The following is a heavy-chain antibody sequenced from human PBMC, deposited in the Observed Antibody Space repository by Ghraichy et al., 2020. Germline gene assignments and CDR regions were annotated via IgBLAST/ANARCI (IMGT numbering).Heavy chain of an antibody. Sequence: SETLSLTCTVSGGSISSYYWSWIRQPPGKGLEWIGYIYYSGTTNYNPSLKSRVTISVDTSKKQFSLKLSSVTAADTAVYYCARAAGSGWYYFDYWGQGTLVTVSS. CDR1: GGSISSYY. V-gene: IGHV4-59*01. CDR3: ARAAGSGWYYFDY. CDR2: IYYSGTT. J-gene: IGHJ4*02. D-gene: IGHD6-19*01.